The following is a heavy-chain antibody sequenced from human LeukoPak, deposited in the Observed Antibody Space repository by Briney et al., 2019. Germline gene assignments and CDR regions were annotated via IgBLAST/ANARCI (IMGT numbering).Heavy chain of an antibody. Sequence: SETLSLTCTVSGGSISSYYWSWIRQPPGKGLEWIGYIYYSGSTNYSPSLKSRVTISVDTSKNQFSLKLSSVTAADTAVYYCARRTRSYFDYWGQGTLVTVSS. V-gene: IGHV4-59*08. CDR1: GGSISSYY. CDR2: IYYSGST. J-gene: IGHJ4*02. CDR3: ARRTRSYFDY.